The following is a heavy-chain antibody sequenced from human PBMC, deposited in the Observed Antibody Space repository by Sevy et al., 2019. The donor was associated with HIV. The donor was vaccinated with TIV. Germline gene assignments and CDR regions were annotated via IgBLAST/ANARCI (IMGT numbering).Heavy chain of an antibody. J-gene: IGHJ4*02. CDR2: ISGSGSYI. D-gene: IGHD3-10*02. V-gene: IGHV3-21*01. Sequence: GGSLRLSCAASGFAFSTYSMKWVRQAPGKGLEWVSSISGSGSYIYYADSVQGRVAISRDNAKSSLYLQMNSLRAEDTAVYYCVREAANVRYFDYWGQGTLVTVSS. CDR3: VREAANVRYFDY. CDR1: GFAFSTYS.